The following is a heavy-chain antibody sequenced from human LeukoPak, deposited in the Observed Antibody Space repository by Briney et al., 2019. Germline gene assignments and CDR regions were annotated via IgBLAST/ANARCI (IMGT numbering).Heavy chain of an antibody. CDR2: IYYSGST. CDR3: ARGYSSSWYDSPFFDY. Sequence: PSQTLSLTCTVSGGSISSGDYYWSWIRQPRGKGLEWIGYIYYSGSTYYDPSLKSRVTISVDTSKNQFSLKLSSVTAADTAVYYCARGYSSSWYDSPFFDYWGQGTLVTVSS. D-gene: IGHD6-13*01. V-gene: IGHV4-30-4*01. CDR1: GGSISSGDYY. J-gene: IGHJ4*02.